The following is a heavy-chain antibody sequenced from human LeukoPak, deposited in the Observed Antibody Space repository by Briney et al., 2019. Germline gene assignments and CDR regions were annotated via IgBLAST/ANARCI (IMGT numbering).Heavy chain of an antibody. CDR1: GGSISSYY. V-gene: IGHV4-59*01. CDR3: ARRDYDILTGYERYNWFDP. Sequence: SETLSLTCTVSGGSISSYYWSWIRQPPGKGLEWIGYIYYSGSTNYNPSLKSRVTISVDTSKNQFSPKLSSVTAADTAVYYCARRDYDILTGYERYNWFDPWGQGTLVTVSS. D-gene: IGHD3-9*01. CDR2: IYYSGST. J-gene: IGHJ5*02.